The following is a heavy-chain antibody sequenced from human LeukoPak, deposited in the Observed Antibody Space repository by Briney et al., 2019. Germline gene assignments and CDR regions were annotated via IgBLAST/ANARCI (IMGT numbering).Heavy chain of an antibody. Sequence: SETLSLTCTVSGGSISSSSYYWGWIRQPPGKGLEWIGSIYYSGSTYYNPSLKSRVTISVDTSKNQFSLKLSSVTAADTAVYYCAREERNSITMVRGVKYYYFDYWGQGTLVTVSS. CDR3: AREERNSITMVRGVKYYYFDY. CDR2: IYYSGST. CDR1: GGSISSSSYY. V-gene: IGHV4-39*07. J-gene: IGHJ4*02. D-gene: IGHD3-10*01.